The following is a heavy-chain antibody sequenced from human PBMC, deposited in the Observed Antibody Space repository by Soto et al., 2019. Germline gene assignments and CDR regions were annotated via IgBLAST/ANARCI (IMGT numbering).Heavy chain of an antibody. D-gene: IGHD6-25*01. V-gene: IGHV3-23*01. CDR2: ITGSGGDT. J-gene: IGHJ4*02. CDR1: GFNFSNYA. CDR3: AKGSASGSPYYFDF. Sequence: GGSLRLSCAVSGFNFSNYAMSWVRQAPGKGLEWISAITGSGGDTYHADSVKGRFTISRDNSENTLFLQMYRLRADDTAVYFCAKGSASGSPYYFDFWGQGTLVTVSS.